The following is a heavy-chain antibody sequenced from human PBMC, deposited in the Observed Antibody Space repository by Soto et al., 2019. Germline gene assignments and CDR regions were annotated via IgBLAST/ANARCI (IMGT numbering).Heavy chain of an antibody. D-gene: IGHD3-10*01. J-gene: IGHJ4*02. CDR2: ISWDGGST. CDR1: GFTFDDYT. CDR3: AKDMSKLLWFGELLSGVDY. V-gene: IGHV3-43*01. Sequence: ESGGVVVQPGGSLRLSCAASGFTFDDYTMHWVRQAPGKGLEWVSLISWDGGSTYYADSVKGRFTISRDNSKNSLYLQMNSLRTEDTALYYCAKDMSKLLWFGELLSGVDYWGQGTLVTVSS.